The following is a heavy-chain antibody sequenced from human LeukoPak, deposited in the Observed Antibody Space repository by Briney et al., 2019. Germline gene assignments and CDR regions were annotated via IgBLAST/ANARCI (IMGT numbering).Heavy chain of an antibody. CDR1: VYTFTGYY. J-gene: IGHJ6*02. CDR2: INPNSGGT. V-gene: IGHV1-2*02. CDR3: ARGQDYYGSGTYYYYYYGMDV. Sequence: ASVKVSCKASVYTFTGYYMHWVRQAPEQGLEWMGWINPNSGGTNYAQKFQGRVTMTRDTSISTAYMELSRLRSDDTAVYYCARGQDYYGSGTYYYYYYGMDVWGQGTTVTVSS. D-gene: IGHD3-10*01.